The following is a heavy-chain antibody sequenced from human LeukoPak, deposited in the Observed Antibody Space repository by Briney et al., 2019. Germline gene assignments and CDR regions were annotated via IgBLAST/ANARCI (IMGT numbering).Heavy chain of an antibody. CDR2: IYTSGST. CDR1: GASISSGSHY. J-gene: IGHJ4*02. Sequence: PSQTLSLTCTVSGASISSGSHYWSWIRQPAGRGLEWIGRIYTSGSTNYNPSLKSRVTISVDTSKNQFSLNLNSVTAADTAVYYCAVLGGYWGQGTLVTVSS. V-gene: IGHV4-61*02. D-gene: IGHD4/OR15-4a*01. CDR3: AVLGGY.